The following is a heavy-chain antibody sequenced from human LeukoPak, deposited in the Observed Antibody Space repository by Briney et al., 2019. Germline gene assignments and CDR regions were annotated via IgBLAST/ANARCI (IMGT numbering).Heavy chain of an antibody. CDR2: ISSSGSTI. CDR3: ARDLYYDSSGYYSRY. J-gene: IGHJ4*02. D-gene: IGHD3-22*01. Sequence: PGGSLRLSCAASGFTFSDYYMSWIRQAPGRGLEWVSYISSSGSTIYYADSVKGRFTISRDNAKNSLYLQMNSLRAEDTAVYYCARDLYYDSSGYYSRYWGQGTLVTVSS. CDR1: GFTFSDYY. V-gene: IGHV3-11*01.